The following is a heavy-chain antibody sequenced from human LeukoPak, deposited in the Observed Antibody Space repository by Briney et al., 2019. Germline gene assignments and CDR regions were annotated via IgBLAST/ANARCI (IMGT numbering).Heavy chain of an antibody. CDR3: AREGISFDY. J-gene: IGHJ4*02. D-gene: IGHD1-14*01. CDR2: ISSSGSTI. V-gene: IGHV3-48*03. Sequence: GGSLRLSCAASGFTFSSYEMNWVRQAPGKGLQWVSYISSSGSTIYYADSVKGRFTISRDNAKNSLYLQMNSLRAEDTAVYYCAREGISFDYWGQGTLVTVSS. CDR1: GFTFSSYE.